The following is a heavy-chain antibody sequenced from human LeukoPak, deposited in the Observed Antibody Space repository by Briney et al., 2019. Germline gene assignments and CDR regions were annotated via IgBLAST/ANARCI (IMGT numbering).Heavy chain of an antibody. D-gene: IGHD3-3*01. CDR1: GGSISSYY. V-gene: IGHV4-59*01. CDR3: ARSYDFWSGYVSWFDP. Sequence: SETLSLTCTVSGGSISSYYWSWIRQPPGKGLEWIGYIYYSGSTNYNPSLKSRVTISVDTSKNQFSLKLSSVTAADTAVYYCARSYDFWSGYVSWFDPWGQGTLVTVSS. J-gene: IGHJ5*02. CDR2: IYYSGST.